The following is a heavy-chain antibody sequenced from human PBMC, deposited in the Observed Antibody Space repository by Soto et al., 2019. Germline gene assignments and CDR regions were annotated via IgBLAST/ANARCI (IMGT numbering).Heavy chain of an antibody. CDR2: IIPIFGTA. Sequence: SVKVSCKASGGTFSSYSISWVRQAPGQGLEWTGGIIPIFGTANYAQKFQGRVTITADESTSTAYMELSSLRSEDTAVYYCESPQRGYSSSWYANYYYYYGMDVWGQGTTVTVSS. CDR3: ESPQRGYSSSWYANYYYYYGMDV. J-gene: IGHJ6*02. CDR1: GGTFSSYS. D-gene: IGHD6-13*01. V-gene: IGHV1-69*13.